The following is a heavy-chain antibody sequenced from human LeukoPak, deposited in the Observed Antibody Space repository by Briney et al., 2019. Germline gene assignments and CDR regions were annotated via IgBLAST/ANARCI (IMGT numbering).Heavy chain of an antibody. J-gene: IGHJ4*02. D-gene: IGHD3-22*01. Sequence: ASVKVSCKASRYTFTNYGISWVRQAPGQGLEWMGWISGYNDNTKYAQKLQGRVTMTTDTSMSTAYMELRSLRSDDTAVYYRARNYYDNSGYYYFDYWGQGTLVTVSS. CDR3: ARNYYDNSGYYYFDY. CDR2: ISGYNDNT. V-gene: IGHV1-18*01. CDR1: RYTFTNYG.